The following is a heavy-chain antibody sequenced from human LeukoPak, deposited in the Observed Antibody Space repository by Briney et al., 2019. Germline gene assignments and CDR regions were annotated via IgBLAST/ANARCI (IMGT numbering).Heavy chain of an antibody. CDR1: GFTFSIYW. Sequence: GGSLRLSCAASGFTFSIYWMYRVRLPPGKGLVWVSRINSDGSNTNYADSVKGRFTISRGNAKNTLYLQMNSLRAEDTAVYYCAKGPPREGTGNAFDIWGQGTMVTVSS. CDR3: AKGPPREGTGNAFDI. J-gene: IGHJ3*02. CDR2: INSDGSNT. D-gene: IGHD1-1*01. V-gene: IGHV3-74*01.